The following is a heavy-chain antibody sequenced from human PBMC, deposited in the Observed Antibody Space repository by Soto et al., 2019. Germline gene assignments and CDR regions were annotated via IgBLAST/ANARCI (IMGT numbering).Heavy chain of an antibody. J-gene: IGHJ4*02. CDR2: INPNSGVT. CDR1: GYIFTDYY. CDR3: ARDRSGYYYKEFDY. D-gene: IGHD3-22*01. V-gene: IGHV1-2*02. Sequence: ASVKVSFKTSGYIFTDYYINWVRQAPGQGLEWMGWINPNSGVTNFEQRFQGRVTMSRDTSISTASMELSSLRSDDTAIYYCARDRSGYYYKEFDYWGQG.